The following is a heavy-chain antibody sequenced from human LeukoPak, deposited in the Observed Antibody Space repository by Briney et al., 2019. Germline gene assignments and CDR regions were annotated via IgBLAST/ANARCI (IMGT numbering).Heavy chain of an antibody. CDR3: ARQALYYDSSGHHDY. Sequence: GESLKISCKGSGYRFTSYWIGWVRQMPGKGLEWMGIIYPGDSDTRYSPSFQGQVTISADKSISTAYLQLSSLKASDTAMYYCARQALYYDSSGHHDYWGQGTLVTVSS. CDR1: GYRFTSYW. CDR2: IYPGDSDT. D-gene: IGHD3-22*01. V-gene: IGHV5-51*01. J-gene: IGHJ4*02.